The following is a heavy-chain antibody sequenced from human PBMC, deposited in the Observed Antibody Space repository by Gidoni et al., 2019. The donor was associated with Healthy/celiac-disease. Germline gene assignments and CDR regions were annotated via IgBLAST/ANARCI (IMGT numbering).Heavy chain of an antibody. CDR1: GFTFSSYG. D-gene: IGHD3-22*01. J-gene: IGHJ6*02. CDR2: IWYDGSNK. Sequence: QVQLVESGGGVVQPGRSLRLSCAASGFTFSSYGMPWVRQAPGKGLEWVAVIWYDGSNKYYADSVKGRFTISRDNSKNTLYLQMNSLRAEDTAVYYCARNYYDSSGYFRYYYYGMDVWGQGTTVTVSS. V-gene: IGHV3-33*01. CDR3: ARNYYDSSGYFRYYYYGMDV.